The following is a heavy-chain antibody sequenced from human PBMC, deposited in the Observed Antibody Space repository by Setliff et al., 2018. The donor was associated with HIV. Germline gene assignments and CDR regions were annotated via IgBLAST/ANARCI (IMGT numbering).Heavy chain of an antibody. CDR1: GYSLTDLS. CDR2: FDPEDGET. D-gene: IGHD3-22*01. Sequence: ASVKVSCKVSGYSLTDLSIHWVRQAPGKGLEWMGGFDPEDGETVYAQKLQGRVTMTEDTSTDTAYMELSSLRSEDTDMYYCATIRAYYYDSSGQEYFQYWGHGTLVTAPQ. J-gene: IGHJ1*01. CDR3: ATIRAYYYDSSGQEYFQY. V-gene: IGHV1-24*01.